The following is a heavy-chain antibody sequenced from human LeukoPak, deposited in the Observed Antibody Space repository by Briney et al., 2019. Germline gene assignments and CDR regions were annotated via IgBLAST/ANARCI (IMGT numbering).Heavy chain of an antibody. J-gene: IGHJ4*02. Sequence: PSETLSLTCTVSGGSIGSYYWSWIRQPPGQVLEWIGYIYYSGSTNYNPSLKSRVTISVDTSKNQFSLKLSSVTAADTAVYYCVRRRGGDYDYWGQGTLVTVSS. D-gene: IGHD2-21*02. V-gene: IGHV4-59*01. CDR2: IYYSGST. CDR3: VRRRGGDYDY. CDR1: GGSIGSYY.